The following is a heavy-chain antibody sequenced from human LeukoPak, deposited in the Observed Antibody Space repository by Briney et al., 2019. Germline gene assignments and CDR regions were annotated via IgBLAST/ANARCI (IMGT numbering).Heavy chain of an antibody. CDR1: GFTLSSYG. V-gene: IGHV3-33*01. D-gene: IGHD3-10*01. CDR3: ARDAVLLWFGDREDNWFDP. J-gene: IGHJ5*02. CDR2: IWYDGSNK. Sequence: GGSLRLSCAASGFTLSSYGMHWLRQAPGKGLDWVAVIWYDGSNKYYADSVKGRFTISRDNSKNKLYLQMNSLRAEDTAVYYCARDAVLLWFGDREDNWFDPWGQGTLVTVSS.